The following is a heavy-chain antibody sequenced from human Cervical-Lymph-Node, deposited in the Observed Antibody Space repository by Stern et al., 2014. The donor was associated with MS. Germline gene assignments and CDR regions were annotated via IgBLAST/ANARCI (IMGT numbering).Heavy chain of an antibody. CDR2: IYSSGNT. D-gene: IGHD5-12*01. J-gene: IGHJ1*01. CDR3: ARDRGYSGYGGYFQH. Sequence: VQLVESGPGLVKPSQTLSLTCTVSDVSISSGGYYWTWIRQHPGKGLEWIVYIYSSGNTHYNPSLKSRLSISQDTSKNQFSLRLTSVTAADTAVYYCARDRGYSGYGGYFQHWGQGTLVIVSS. V-gene: IGHV4-31*03. CDR1: DVSISSGGYY.